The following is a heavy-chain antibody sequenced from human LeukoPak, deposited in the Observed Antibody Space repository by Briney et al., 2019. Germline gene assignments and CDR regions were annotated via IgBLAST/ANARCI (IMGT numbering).Heavy chain of an antibody. CDR2: IRYDGSNT. D-gene: IGHD2/OR15-2a*01. CDR1: GFTFSNYG. V-gene: IGHV3-30*02. J-gene: IGHJ4*02. CDR3: AKDGTSYYYIYY. Sequence: PGGSLRLSCAASGFTFSNYGMSWVRQAPGKGLEWLAFIRYDGSNTYYADSVKGRFTVSRDDSKNTLYLQMNSLRGDDTAVYYCAKDGTSYYYIYYWGQGTLVTVSS.